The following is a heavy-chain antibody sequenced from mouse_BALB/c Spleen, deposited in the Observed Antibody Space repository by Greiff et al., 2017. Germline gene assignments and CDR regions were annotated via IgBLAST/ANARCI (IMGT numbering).Heavy chain of an antibody. D-gene: IGHD1-1*01. J-gene: IGHJ1*01. V-gene: IGHV1-14*01. CDR1: GYTFTSYV. Sequence: VQLKQSGPELVKPGASVKMSCKASGYTFTSYVMHWVKQKPGQGLEWIGYINPYNDGTKYNEKFKGKATLTSDKSSSTAYMELSSLTSEDTAVYYCERIYYGYWYFDVWGAGTTVTVSS. CDR3: ERIYYGYWYFDV. CDR2: INPYNDGT.